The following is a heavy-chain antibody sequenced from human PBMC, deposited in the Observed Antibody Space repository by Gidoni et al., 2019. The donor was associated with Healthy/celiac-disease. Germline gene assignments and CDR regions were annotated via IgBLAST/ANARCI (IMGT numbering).Heavy chain of an antibody. CDR3: ARGVRGYSYGPPGYYYYMDV. J-gene: IGHJ6*03. CDR2: IWYDGSNK. CDR1: GFTFSSYC. Sequence: QVQLVESGGGVVQPGRSLRLSCAASGFTFSSYCIHWVRQAPGKGLGWVAVIWYDGSNKYYADSVKGRFTISRDNSKNTLYLQMNSLRAEDTAVYYCARGVRGYSYGPPGYYYYMDVWGKGTTVTVSS. V-gene: IGHV3-33*01. D-gene: IGHD5-18*01.